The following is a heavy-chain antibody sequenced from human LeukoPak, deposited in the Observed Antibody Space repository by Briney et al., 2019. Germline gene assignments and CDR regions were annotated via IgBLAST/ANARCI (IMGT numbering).Heavy chain of an antibody. Sequence: GGSLRLSCAASGFTFSSYGMHWVRQAPGKGLEWVAFIRYDGSNKYYADSVKGRFTISRDNSKNTLYLQMNSLRAEDTAVYYCAKDQGYSYGYYYYYMDVWGKGTTVTV. CDR1: GFTFSSYG. J-gene: IGHJ6*03. V-gene: IGHV3-30*02. CDR2: IRYDGSNK. D-gene: IGHD5-18*01. CDR3: AKDQGYSYGYYYYYMDV.